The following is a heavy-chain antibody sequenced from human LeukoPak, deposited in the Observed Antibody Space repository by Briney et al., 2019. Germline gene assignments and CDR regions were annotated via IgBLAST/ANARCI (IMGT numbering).Heavy chain of an antibody. J-gene: IGHJ4*02. CDR2: IKSKTNRGTT. CDR3: TWVGARYYFDY. Sequence: GGSLRLSCAASGFTFNHAWMSWVRQAPGKGLEWVGRIKSKTNRGTTDYAAPVKGRFTISRDDSSNTLYLQMNSLKTEDTAVYYCTWVGARYYFDYWGQGTLVTVSS. D-gene: IGHD1-26*01. CDR1: GFTFNHAW. V-gene: IGHV3-15*01.